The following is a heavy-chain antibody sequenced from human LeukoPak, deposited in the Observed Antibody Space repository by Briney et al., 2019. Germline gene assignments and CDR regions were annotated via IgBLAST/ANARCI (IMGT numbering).Heavy chain of an antibody. V-gene: IGHV3-48*01. J-gene: IGHJ4*02. Sequence: GGSLRFSCAASGFSCSSYALNWVHQAPGKGLEWVAYISSSRGNTINYADPVRGRFTISRDNSKNTLYLQMNSLRAEDTAVYYCARGEGYWGQGTLVTVSS. CDR1: GFSCSSYA. CDR2: ISSSRGNTI. CDR3: ARGEGY.